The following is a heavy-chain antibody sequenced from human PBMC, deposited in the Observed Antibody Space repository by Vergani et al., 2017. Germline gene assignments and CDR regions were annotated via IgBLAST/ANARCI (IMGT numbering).Heavy chain of an antibody. Sequence: QVQLVQSGAEVKKPGSSVKVSCKASGGTFSSYAISWVRQAPGQGLEWMGRIIPIFGTANYAQKFQGRVTITADESTSTAYMELSSLRSEDTAVYYCARGRFCGVVVEHDGMDVWGQGTTVTVSS. J-gene: IGHJ6*02. V-gene: IGHV1-69*18. CDR1: GGTFSSYA. D-gene: IGHD3-3*01. CDR3: ARGRFCGVVVEHDGMDV. CDR2: IIPIFGTA.